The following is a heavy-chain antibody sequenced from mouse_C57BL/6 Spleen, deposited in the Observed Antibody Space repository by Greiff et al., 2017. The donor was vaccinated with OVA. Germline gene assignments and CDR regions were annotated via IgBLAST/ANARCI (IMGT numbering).Heavy chain of an antibody. Sequence: EVQGVESGGGLVQSGRSLRLSCATSGFTFSDFYMEWVRQAPGKGLEWIAASSNKANDYTKEYSATVKGRFIGSRDTSQCILYLQMHSLRAEDTAIYYFSRGDFPYAMDYWGQGTSVTVSS. CDR2: SSNKANDYTK. CDR1: GFTFSDFY. V-gene: IGHV7-1*01. CDR3: SRGDFPYAMDY. J-gene: IGHJ4*01.